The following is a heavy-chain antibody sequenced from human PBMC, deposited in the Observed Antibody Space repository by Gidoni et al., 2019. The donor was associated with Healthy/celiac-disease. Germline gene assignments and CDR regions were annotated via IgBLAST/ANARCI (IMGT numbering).Heavy chain of an antibody. J-gene: IGHJ6*02. CDR1: GGTFSSYA. CDR2: ILPIVGTA. V-gene: IGHV1-69*01. Sequence: QVQLVQSGAEVQKPGSSVKVSCKASGGTFSSYAISWVRQSPGQGLEWLGGILPIVGTAHYAQKFQGRVTITADESTSTSYMELSSLRSEDTAVYYCARGPPRYYDFWSGYYRAYYYGMDVWGQGTTVTVSS. CDR3: ARGPPRYYDFWSGYYRAYYYGMDV. D-gene: IGHD3-3*01.